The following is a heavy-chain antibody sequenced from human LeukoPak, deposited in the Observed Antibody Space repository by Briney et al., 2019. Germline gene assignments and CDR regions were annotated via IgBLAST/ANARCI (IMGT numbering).Heavy chain of an antibody. J-gene: IGHJ6*03. D-gene: IGHD3-22*01. Sequence: SSETLSLTCTVSGGSISSYYWSWIRQPPGKGLEWIGYIYYSGSTNYNPSLKSRVTISVDTSKNQFSLKLSSVTAADTAVYYCARASYYYDSSGRGYYMDVWGKGTTVTVSS. CDR3: ARASYYYDSSGRGYYMDV. CDR1: GGSISSYY. CDR2: IYYSGST. V-gene: IGHV4-59*01.